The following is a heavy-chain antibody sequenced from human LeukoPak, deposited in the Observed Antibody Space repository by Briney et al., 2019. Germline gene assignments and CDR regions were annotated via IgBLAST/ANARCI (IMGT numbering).Heavy chain of an antibody. J-gene: IGHJ3*02. CDR3: AKDWDYYDSSGQVDAFDI. CDR2: ISGIGGST. Sequence: PGGSLRLSCAASGFTFSSYAMSWVRQAPGKGLEWVSGISGIGGSTYYADSVKGRFTISRDNSKNTLYLQMNSLRAEDTAVYYCAKDWDYYDSSGQVDAFDIWGQGTMVTVSS. V-gene: IGHV3-23*01. D-gene: IGHD3-22*01. CDR1: GFTFSSYA.